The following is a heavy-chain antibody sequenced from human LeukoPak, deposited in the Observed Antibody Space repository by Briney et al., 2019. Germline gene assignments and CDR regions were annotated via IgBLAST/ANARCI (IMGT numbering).Heavy chain of an antibody. D-gene: IGHD6-13*01. CDR3: ARGRPGEAGFDY. CDR2: INHSGST. CDR1: GGSFSGYH. V-gene: IGHV4-34*01. J-gene: IGHJ4*02. Sequence: PSETLSLTCAVYGGSFSGYHWSWIRQPPGKGLEWIGEINHSGSTNYNPSLKSRVTISVDTSKNQFSLKLSSVTAADTAVYYCARGRPGEAGFDYWGQGTLVTVSS.